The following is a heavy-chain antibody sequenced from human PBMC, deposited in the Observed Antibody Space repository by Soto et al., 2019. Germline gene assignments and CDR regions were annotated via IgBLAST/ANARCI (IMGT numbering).Heavy chain of an antibody. V-gene: IGHV1-18*04. CDR3: ARDSPYGVFDP. J-gene: IGHJ5*02. CDR2: ISIYNGHT. Sequence: ASVKVSCKASGYTFTSYGISWVRQAPGQGLEWMGWISIYNGHTNYALNLQGRVTMTTDTSTSTAYMELRSLTSDDTAVYYCARDSPYGVFDPWCQGTLVTVSS. D-gene: IGHD3-10*01. CDR1: GYTFTSYG.